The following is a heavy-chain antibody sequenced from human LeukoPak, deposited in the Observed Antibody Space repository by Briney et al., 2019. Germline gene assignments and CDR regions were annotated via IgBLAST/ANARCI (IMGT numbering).Heavy chain of an antibody. D-gene: IGHD1-26*01. V-gene: IGHV4-59*01. J-gene: IGHJ4*02. CDR2: IYYRGCT. Sequence: SETLSLTCTVSGCSISYYYWSWIRQPAGKGLEWVGYIYYRGCTNYIPSLKRGVTISVDTSKYQYSLKLGYEPAADRAVYFFASGEGATRPVDYWGEGTLVTVSS. CDR3: ASGEGATRPVDY. CDR1: GCSISYYY.